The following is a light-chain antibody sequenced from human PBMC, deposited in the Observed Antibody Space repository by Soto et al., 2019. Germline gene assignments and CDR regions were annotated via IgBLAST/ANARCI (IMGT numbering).Light chain of an antibody. J-gene: IGKJ1*01. CDR2: KAS. Sequence: DIQMTQSPSTLSASVGDRVTITCRASQSISSWLAGHQQKPGKAPKVLIYKASSLGMGVPSRFGGSRPVTEFTLTFSILQTYDFAPDYCQQYNTYPWTVGQGTQVEIK. V-gene: IGKV1-5*03. CDR1: QSISSW. CDR3: QQYNTYPWT.